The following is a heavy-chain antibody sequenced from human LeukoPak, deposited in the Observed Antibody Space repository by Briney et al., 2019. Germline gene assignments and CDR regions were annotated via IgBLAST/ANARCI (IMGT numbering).Heavy chain of an antibody. J-gene: IGHJ3*02. CDR3: ARGYDFWSGYGAFDI. CDR1: GFTFSSYW. D-gene: IGHD3-3*01. CDR2: TKQDGSEK. V-gene: IGHV3-7*01. Sequence: WGSLRLSCAASGFTFSSYWMSWVRQAPGKGLEWVANTKQDGSEKYYVDSVKGRFTISRDNAKNSLYLQMNSLRAEDTAVYYCARGYDFWSGYGAFDIWGQGTMVTVSS.